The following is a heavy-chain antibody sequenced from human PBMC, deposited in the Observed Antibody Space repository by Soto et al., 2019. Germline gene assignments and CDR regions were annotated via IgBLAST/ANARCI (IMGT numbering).Heavy chain of an antibody. CDR3: AREVVVVPAAIKWFDP. CDR1: GYTFTSYG. V-gene: IGHV1-18*01. D-gene: IGHD2-2*01. Sequence: ASVNVSCTASGYTFTSYGISWVRQAPGQGLEWMGWISAYNGNTNYAQKLQGRVTMTTDTSTSTAYMELRSLRSDDTAVYYCAREVVVVPAAIKWFDPWGQGTLVTVS. J-gene: IGHJ5*02. CDR2: ISAYNGNT.